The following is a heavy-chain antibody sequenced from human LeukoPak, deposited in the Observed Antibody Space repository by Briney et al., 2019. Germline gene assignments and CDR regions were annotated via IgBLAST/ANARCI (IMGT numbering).Heavy chain of an antibody. J-gene: IGHJ4*02. CDR3: ARDKGSGYNELDN. Sequence: SQTLSLTCAISGDSVSSNSAAWNWLRQSPSRGLEWLGRTYYRSKWYNDYAVSVKSRITINPDTSKNQFSLQVNSVTPEDTAVYYCARDKGSGYNELDNWGQGTLVTVSS. D-gene: IGHD3-22*01. V-gene: IGHV6-1*01. CDR2: TYYRSKWYN. CDR1: GDSVSSNSAA.